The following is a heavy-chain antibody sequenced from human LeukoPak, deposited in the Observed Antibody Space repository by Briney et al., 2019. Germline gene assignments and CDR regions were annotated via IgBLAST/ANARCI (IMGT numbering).Heavy chain of an antibody. V-gene: IGHV3-74*01. Sequence: GGSLRLSCVASGLALVISGMHWGGQHPGKGLEWVSRITRDGSSTAYADSVKGRFTVSRDNARTTLYLQMNSLRVEDTAVYFCAKSRRDFWGQGTLVTVSS. CDR3: AKSRRDF. J-gene: IGHJ4*02. CDR1: GLALVISG. CDR2: ITRDGSST.